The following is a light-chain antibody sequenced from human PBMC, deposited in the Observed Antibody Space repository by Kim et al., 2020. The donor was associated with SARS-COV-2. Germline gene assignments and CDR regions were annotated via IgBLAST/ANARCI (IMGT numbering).Light chain of an antibody. Sequence: DIQMTQSPSSLSASIGDRVTITCRASQGISSWLAWYQQKPEKAPKCLIYAASSLQSGVPSRFSGSGSGTDFTITISSLQPEDFATYYYQQYDSYPRTFGQGTKVDIK. CDR1: QGISSW. CDR2: AAS. J-gene: IGKJ1*01. V-gene: IGKV1D-16*01. CDR3: QQYDSYPRT.